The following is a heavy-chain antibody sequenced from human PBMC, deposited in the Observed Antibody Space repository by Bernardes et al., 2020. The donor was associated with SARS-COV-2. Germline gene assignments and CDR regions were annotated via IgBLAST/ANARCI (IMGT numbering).Heavy chain of an antibody. CDR3: ASRRGRLEVASLGNFDY. D-gene: IGHD6-19*01. CDR1: GGSLSGYY. CDR2: VNHSGTT. V-gene: IGHV4-34*01. Sequence: SETLSLTCGVYGGSLSGYYWSWIRKPPGRGLEWIGEVNHSGTTNFNPSLKSRVTISLDKSKNQFSLKVTSLTAADTAVYYCASRRGRLEVASLGNFDYWGQGTLVTVSS. J-gene: IGHJ4*02.